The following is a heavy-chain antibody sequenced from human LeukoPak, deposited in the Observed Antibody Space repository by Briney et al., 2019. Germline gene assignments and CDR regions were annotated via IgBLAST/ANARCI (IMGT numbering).Heavy chain of an antibody. J-gene: IGHJ4*02. CDR1: GFTVSSNY. V-gene: IGHV3-53*01. CDR2: IYSGGST. Sequence: GGSLRLSCAASGFTVSSNYMSWVRQAPGKGLEWVSVIYSGGSTYYADSVKGRFTISRDTSKNTLYLQMNSLRAEDTAVYYCATWPGGWYGEDSWGQGTLVTVSS. CDR3: ATWPGGWYGEDS. D-gene: IGHD6-19*01.